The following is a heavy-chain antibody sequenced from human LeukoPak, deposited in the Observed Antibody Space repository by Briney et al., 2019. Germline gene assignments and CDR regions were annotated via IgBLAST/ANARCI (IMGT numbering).Heavy chain of an antibody. CDR1: RFTFSSYS. Sequence: PGGSLRLPCAASRFTFSSYSMNWVRQAPGKGLEWVSSISSSSSYIYYADSVKGRFTISRDNAKNSLYLQMNSLRAEDTAVYYCAREKLGITGTTAYDYWGQGTLVTVSS. J-gene: IGHJ4*02. D-gene: IGHD1-20*01. CDR3: AREKLGITGTTAYDY. CDR2: ISSSSSYI. V-gene: IGHV3-21*01.